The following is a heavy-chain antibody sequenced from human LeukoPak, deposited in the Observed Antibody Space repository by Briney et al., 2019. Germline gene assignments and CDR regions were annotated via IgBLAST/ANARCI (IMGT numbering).Heavy chain of an antibody. CDR2: IYYSGST. D-gene: IGHD5-24*01. CDR3: ARDRRDGYNRLDY. V-gene: IGHV4-39*07. Sequence: SETLSLTRTVSGGSISSSGYYWGWIRQPPGKGLEWIGSIYYSGSTNYNPSLKSRVTISVDTSKNQFSLKLSSVTAADTAVYYCARDRRDGYNRLDYWGQGTLVTVSS. J-gene: IGHJ4*02. CDR1: GGSISSSGYY.